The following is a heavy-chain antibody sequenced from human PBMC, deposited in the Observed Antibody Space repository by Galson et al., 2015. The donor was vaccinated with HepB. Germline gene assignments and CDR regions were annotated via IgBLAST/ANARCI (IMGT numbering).Heavy chain of an antibody. J-gene: IGHJ3*02. V-gene: IGHV3-21*01. D-gene: IGHD3-22*01. CDR2: ISSSSSYI. Sequence: SLRLSCAASGFTFRSYSMNWVRQAPGKGLEWVSSISSSSSYIYYADSVKGRFTISRDNAKNSLYLQMNSLRAEDTAVYYCARDGHPTPSSSDSSGYYRIGAFDIWGQGTMVTVSS. CDR3: ARDGHPTPSSSDSSGYYRIGAFDI. CDR1: GFTFRSYS.